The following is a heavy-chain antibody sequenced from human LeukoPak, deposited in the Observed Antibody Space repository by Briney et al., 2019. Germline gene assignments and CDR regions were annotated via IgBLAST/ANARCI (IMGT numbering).Heavy chain of an antibody. CDR1: GFSFSTSW. CDR2: IKSDGIST. V-gene: IGHV3-74*01. D-gene: IGHD6-19*01. Sequence: GGSLRLSCAASGFSFSTSWMHWVRQAPGKGLVWVSRIKSDGISTTYADSVKGRFTISRDNAKNSLYLQMNSLRAEDTAVYYCARTGAVAGTEYWFDPWGQGTLVTVSS. CDR3: ARTGAVAGTEYWFDP. J-gene: IGHJ5*02.